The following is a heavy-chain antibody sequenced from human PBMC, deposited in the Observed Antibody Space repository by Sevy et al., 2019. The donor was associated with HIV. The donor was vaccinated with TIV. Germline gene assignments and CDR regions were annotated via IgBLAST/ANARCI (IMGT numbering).Heavy chain of an antibody. Sequence: GGSLRLSCAASGFTFSSYSMNWVRQAPGKGLEWVSSISSSSSYIYYADSVKGRFTISRVNAKNSLYLQMNSLRAEDTAVYYCARDSQHYYDSSGPYFWGDYWGQGTLVTVSS. D-gene: IGHD3-22*01. CDR2: ISSSSSYI. CDR3: ARDSQHYYDSSGPYFWGDY. V-gene: IGHV3-21*01. J-gene: IGHJ4*02. CDR1: GFTFSSYS.